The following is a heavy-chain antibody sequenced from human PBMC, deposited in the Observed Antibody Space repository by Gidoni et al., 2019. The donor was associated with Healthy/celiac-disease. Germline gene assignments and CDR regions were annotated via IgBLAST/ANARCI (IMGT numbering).Heavy chain of an antibody. CDR1: GGTFSSYA. V-gene: IGHV1-69*01. CDR3: ARDRREVATIRWFDP. D-gene: IGHD5-12*01. J-gene: IGHJ5*02. CDR2: IIPIFATA. Sequence: QVQLGQSGAEVQKPGSSVKVSCKASGGTFSSYAISWVRQAPGQGLEWMGGIIPIFATANYAQKFQGRVTITADESTSTAYMELSSLRSEDTAVYYCARDRREVATIRWFDPWGQGTLVTVSS.